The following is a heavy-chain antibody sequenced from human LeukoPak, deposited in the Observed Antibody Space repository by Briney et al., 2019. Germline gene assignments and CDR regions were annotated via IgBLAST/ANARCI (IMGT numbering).Heavy chain of an antibody. Sequence: PSETLSLTCAVYGGSFSGYYWSWIRQPPGKGLEWIGEINHSGSTNYNPSLKSRVTISVDKSKNQFSLKLSSVTAADTAVYYCASGHPLLDYYDSSGYPHWGQGTLVTVSS. CDR2: INHSGST. J-gene: IGHJ4*02. CDR3: ASGHPLLDYYDSSGYPH. CDR1: GGSFSGYY. V-gene: IGHV4-34*01. D-gene: IGHD3-22*01.